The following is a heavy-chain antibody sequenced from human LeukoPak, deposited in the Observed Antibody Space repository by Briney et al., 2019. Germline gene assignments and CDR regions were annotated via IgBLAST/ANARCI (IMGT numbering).Heavy chain of an antibody. CDR3: ARHPEYYDSSGYNDY. V-gene: IGHV4-59*08. D-gene: IGHD3-22*01. Sequence: SETLSLTCTVSGGSISSYYWSWIRQPPGKGLEWIGYIYYSGSTNYNPSLKSRVTISVDTSKNQFSLKLSSVTAADTAVYYCARHPEYYDSSGYNDYWGQGTLVTVSS. J-gene: IGHJ4*02. CDR2: IYYSGST. CDR1: GGSISSYY.